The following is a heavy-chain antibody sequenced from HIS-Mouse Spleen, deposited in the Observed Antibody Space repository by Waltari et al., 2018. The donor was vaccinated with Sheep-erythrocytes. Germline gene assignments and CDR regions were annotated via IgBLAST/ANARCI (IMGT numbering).Heavy chain of an antibody. CDR1: GGSISSGGYY. D-gene: IGHD3-3*01. J-gene: IGHJ5*02. Sequence: QVQLQESGPGLVKPSQTLSLTCTVSGGSISSGGYYWSWIRQHPGKGLEGIGYIYYSGRTCYNPSLKSRVTISVDTSKNQFSLKLNSVTPEDTAVYYCARARRRGITIFGGWFDPWGQGTLVTVSS. V-gene: IGHV4-31*03. CDR3: ARARRRGITIFGGWFDP. CDR2: IYYSGRT.